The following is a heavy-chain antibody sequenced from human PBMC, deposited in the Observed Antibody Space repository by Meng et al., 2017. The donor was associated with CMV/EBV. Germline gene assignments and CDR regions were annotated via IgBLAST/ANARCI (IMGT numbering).Heavy chain of an antibody. CDR2: INHSGST. CDR3: ARVWDSGWDY. Sequence: LWGSGLLKPLGTLSPTCAVHGGSFSGYYWSWIRQPPGKGLEWIGEINHSGSTNYNPSLKSRVTISVDTSKNQFSLKLSSVTAADTAVYYCARVWDSGWDYWGQGTLVTVSS. D-gene: IGHD3-22*01. J-gene: IGHJ4*02. V-gene: IGHV4-34*01. CDR1: GGSFSGYY.